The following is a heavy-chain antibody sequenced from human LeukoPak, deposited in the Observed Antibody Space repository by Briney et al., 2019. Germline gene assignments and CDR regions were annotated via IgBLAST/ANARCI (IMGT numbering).Heavy chain of an antibody. CDR3: ARHRSYDSSGYYLEAQDC. V-gene: IGHV5-10-1*01. Sequence: AGESLKISCKGSGYSFTSYWISWVRQMPGEGLEWMGRIDPSDSYTNYSPSFQGHVTISADKSISTAYLQWSSLKASDTAMYYCARHRSYDSSGYYLEAQDCWGQGTLVTVSS. CDR1: GYSFTSYW. CDR2: IDPSDSYT. D-gene: IGHD3-22*01. J-gene: IGHJ4*02.